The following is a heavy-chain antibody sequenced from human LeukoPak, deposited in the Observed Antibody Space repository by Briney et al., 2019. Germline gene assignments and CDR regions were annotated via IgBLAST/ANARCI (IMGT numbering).Heavy chain of an antibody. V-gene: IGHV3-48*03. D-gene: IGHD2-15*01. CDR1: GFIFSRHE. Sequence: GGSLRLSCVGSGFIFSRHEMHWVRQAPGKGLEWVSYIGGAGTAINYADSVKDRFTISRDNSKNSLYLQMNSLRAEDTAVYYCARYQLDSRPLGDAFDIWGQGTMVTVSS. CDR3: ARYQLDSRPLGDAFDI. J-gene: IGHJ3*02. CDR2: IGGAGTAI.